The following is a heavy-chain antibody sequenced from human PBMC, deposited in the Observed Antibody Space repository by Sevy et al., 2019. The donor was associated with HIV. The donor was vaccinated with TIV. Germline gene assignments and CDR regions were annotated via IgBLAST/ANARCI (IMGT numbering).Heavy chain of an antibody. V-gene: IGHV4-59*01. D-gene: IGHD3-3*01. J-gene: IGHJ6*02. CDR2: IYYSGST. Sequence: SETLSLTCTVSGGSISSYYWSWIRQPPGKGLEWIGYIYYSGSTNYNPSLKSRVTISVDTSKNQFPLKLSSVTAADTAVYYCARDGRFLEWLPRGYYYYGMDVWGQGTTVTVSS. CDR3: ARDGRFLEWLPRGYYYYGMDV. CDR1: GGSISSYY.